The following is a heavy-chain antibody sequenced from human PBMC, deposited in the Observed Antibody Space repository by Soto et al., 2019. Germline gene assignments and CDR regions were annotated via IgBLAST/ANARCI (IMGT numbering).Heavy chain of an antibody. Sequence: QVQLVESGGGVVQPGRSLRLSCAASGFTFSSYGMHWVRQAPGKGLEWVAVIWYDGSNKYYADSVKGRFTISRDNSKNTLYLQINSLRDEDTAVYYCARAPLVVPAAMIDYWGQGTLVTVSS. CDR2: IWYDGSNK. J-gene: IGHJ4*02. CDR1: GFTFSSYG. D-gene: IGHD2-2*01. V-gene: IGHV3-33*01. CDR3: ARAPLVVPAAMIDY.